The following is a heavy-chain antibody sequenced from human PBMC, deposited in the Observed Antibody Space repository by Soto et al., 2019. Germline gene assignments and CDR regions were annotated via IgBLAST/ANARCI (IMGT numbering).Heavy chain of an antibody. CDR1: GFTFSSYA. CDR2: ISGSGGST. J-gene: IGHJ4*02. V-gene: IGHV3-23*01. Sequence: EVQLLESGGGLVQPGGSLRLSCAASGFTFSSYAMSWVRQAPGKGLEWVSAISGSGGSTYYADSVKGRFTISRANSKNTLYLQMNSLRAEDTAVYYCAKDPSRYDYVWGSYRLLYYFDYWGQGTLVTVSS. CDR3: AKDPSRYDYVWGSYRLLYYFDY. D-gene: IGHD3-16*02.